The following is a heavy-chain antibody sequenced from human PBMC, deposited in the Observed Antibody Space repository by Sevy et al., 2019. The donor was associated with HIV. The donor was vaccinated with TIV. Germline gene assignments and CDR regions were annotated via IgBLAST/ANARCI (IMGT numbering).Heavy chain of an antibody. D-gene: IGHD3-16*01. Sequence: GGSLRLSCVSSGFTFDDYAMHWVRQAPGKGLEWVSSINWNSGTSRYAASVKGRFTISRENAKNSLYLQMDSLRVEDSALYHCAKGSSLGWGDYFDFWGQGTLVTVSS. J-gene: IGHJ4*02. CDR1: GFTFDDYA. CDR3: AKGSSLGWGDYFDF. CDR2: INWNSGTS. V-gene: IGHV3-9*01.